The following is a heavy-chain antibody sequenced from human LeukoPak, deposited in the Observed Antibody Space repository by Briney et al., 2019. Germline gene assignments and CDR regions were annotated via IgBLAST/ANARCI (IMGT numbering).Heavy chain of an antibody. J-gene: IGHJ4*02. D-gene: IGHD6-19*01. CDR2: ISDTGTST. CDR1: GFNFNKYL. CDR3: AKGPWLAYPYYFDY. V-gene: IGHV3-23*01. Sequence: PGGSLRLSCAASGFNFNKYLMSWVRQAPGKGLEWVSGISDTGTSTYYADSVKGRFTISRDNSKNTLYLQMNSLRAEDTAVYYCAKGPWLAYPYYFDYWGQGTLVTVSS.